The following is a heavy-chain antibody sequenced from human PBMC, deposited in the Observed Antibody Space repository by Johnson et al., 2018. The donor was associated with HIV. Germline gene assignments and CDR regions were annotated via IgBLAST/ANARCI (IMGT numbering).Heavy chain of an antibody. V-gene: IGHV3-30-3*01. CDR3: AREGEGYSSSWYDAFDI. D-gene: IGHD6-13*01. Sequence: QVQLVESGGGVVQPGRSLRLSCAASGFTFSSYAFHWVRQAPGKGLEWMAFISYDGNNKYYADSEKGRFTISRDNSKNTLYLQMNSLRAEDTAVYYCAREGEGYSSSWYDAFDIWGQGTMVTVSS. CDR1: GFTFSSYA. J-gene: IGHJ3*02. CDR2: ISYDGNNK.